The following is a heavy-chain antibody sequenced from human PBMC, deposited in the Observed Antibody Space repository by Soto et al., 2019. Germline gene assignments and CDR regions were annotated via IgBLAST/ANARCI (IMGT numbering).Heavy chain of an antibody. Sequence: GGSLRLSCAASGFTVSSNYMSWVRQAPGKGLEWVSVIYSGGSTYDADSVKGRFTISRDNSKNTLYLQMNSLRAEDTAVYYCATHSSSHPKYYYYDMDVWGQGTTVTVSS. D-gene: IGHD6-13*01. CDR3: ATHSSSHPKYYYYDMDV. CDR1: GFTVSSNY. J-gene: IGHJ6*02. CDR2: IYSGGST. V-gene: IGHV3-53*01.